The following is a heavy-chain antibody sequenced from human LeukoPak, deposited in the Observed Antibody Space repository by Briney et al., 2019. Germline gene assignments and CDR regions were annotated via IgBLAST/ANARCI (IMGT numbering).Heavy chain of an antibody. CDR1: GYTFTNYV. CDR3: ARLVPAAPFDY. CDR2: INTNTGNP. J-gene: IGHJ4*02. Sequence: ASVKLSCKASGYTFTNYVVNWVRQAPGQGLEWRGWINTNTGNPTFAQGFTARLVFSLDTSVSTAYLQISSLQAEDTAIYYCARLVPAAPFDYWGQGTLVTVSS. D-gene: IGHD2-2*01. V-gene: IGHV7-4-1*02.